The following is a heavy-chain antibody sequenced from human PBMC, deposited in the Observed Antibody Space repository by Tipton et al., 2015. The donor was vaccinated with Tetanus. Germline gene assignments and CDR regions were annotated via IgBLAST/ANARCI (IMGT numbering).Heavy chain of an antibody. CDR3: SSGSGTAISED. V-gene: IGHV4-39*02. Sequence: TLSLTCTVSGASISNNFFYWGWIRQSPGRGLEGIGTIHFGGDTAYNPSLRSRVTISVDTSRNHVSLKMTSVTAADTALYYCSSGSGTAISEDWGQGTLVTVSS. CDR1: GASISNNFFY. CDR2: IHFGGDT. D-gene: IGHD1-7*01. J-gene: IGHJ4*02.